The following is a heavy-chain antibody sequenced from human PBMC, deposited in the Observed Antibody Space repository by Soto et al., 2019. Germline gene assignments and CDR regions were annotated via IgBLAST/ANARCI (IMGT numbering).Heavy chain of an antibody. D-gene: IGHD3-10*01. CDR3: ARVGGFGATTIDY. J-gene: IGHJ4*02. V-gene: IGHV4-30-4*01. Sequence: PSETLSLTCTVSGGSISSGDYYWSWIRQPPGKGMGRIGYIYYSGSTYYNPSLKSRVTISVDTSKNQFSLKLSSVTAADTALYYCARVGGFGATTIDYWGQGTLVTVSS. CDR2: IYYSGST. CDR1: GGSISSGDYY.